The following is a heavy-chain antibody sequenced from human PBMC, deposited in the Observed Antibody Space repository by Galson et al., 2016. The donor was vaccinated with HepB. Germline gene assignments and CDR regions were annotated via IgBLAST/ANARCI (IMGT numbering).Heavy chain of an antibody. CDR3: ARAGYYYASGSYPDPDY. D-gene: IGHD3-10*01. V-gene: IGHV3-21*01. CDR2: ISGNSVYL. Sequence: SLRLSCAASGFTFSSYTLSWVRQAPGKGLEWVSSISGNSVYLYYADSVRGRFTISRDNAKNSLFLQMNSLRAEDTAVYYCARAGYYYASGSYPDPDYWGQGTLVTVSS. J-gene: IGHJ4*02. CDR1: GFTFSSYT.